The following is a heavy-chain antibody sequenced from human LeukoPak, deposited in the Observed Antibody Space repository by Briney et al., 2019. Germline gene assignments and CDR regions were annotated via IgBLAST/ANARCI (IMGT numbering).Heavy chain of an antibody. CDR2: INPSGGSS. J-gene: IGHJ4*02. CDR1: VYTFTSYF. Sequence: ASVKVSCKTSVYTFTSYFITWVRPAPGQGPSRMGIINPSGGSSSYAQKFQGRVTMTRDTSSSTVYMELSSLRSEDTAVYYCAREGSGYNYAENWGQGTLVTVSS. CDR3: AREGSGYNYAEN. V-gene: IGHV1-46*01. D-gene: IGHD5-18*01.